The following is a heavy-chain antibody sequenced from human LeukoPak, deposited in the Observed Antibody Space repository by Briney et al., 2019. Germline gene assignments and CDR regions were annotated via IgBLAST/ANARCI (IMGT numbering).Heavy chain of an antibody. CDR2: ISSSGSSI. J-gene: IGHJ5*01. D-gene: IGHD3-10*01. CDR1: GFTFSSYN. V-gene: IGHV3-21*01. CDR3: ARRKANSDGEFDF. Sequence: GGSLRLPCAASGFTFSSYNMNWVRQAPGKGLDWVSFISSSGSSITYADSVKGRFTISRDNVKNSLYLQMNSLRAEDTAVYYCARRKANSDGEFDFWGQGTLVTVSS.